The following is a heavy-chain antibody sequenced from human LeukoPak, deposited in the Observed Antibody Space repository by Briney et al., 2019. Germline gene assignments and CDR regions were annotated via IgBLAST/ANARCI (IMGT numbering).Heavy chain of an antibody. CDR2: IYTSGNT. CDR3: ARGDTVAARPGCFDY. Sequence: SQTLSLTCTVSGGSISSGSYYWSWIRPPAGKGLEWIGHIYTSGNTNYNPSLKSRVTISVDTSKNQFSLKLSSVTAADTVVYYCARGDTVAARPGCFDYWGQGTLVTVSS. D-gene: IGHD6-6*01. J-gene: IGHJ4*02. CDR1: GGSISSGSYY. V-gene: IGHV4-61*09.